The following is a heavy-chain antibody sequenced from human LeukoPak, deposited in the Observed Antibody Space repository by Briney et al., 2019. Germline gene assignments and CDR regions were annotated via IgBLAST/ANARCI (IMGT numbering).Heavy chain of an antibody. CDR3: ARDRSTAYYYGSGSYFPRYYYYMDV. CDR2: IYTSGST. D-gene: IGHD3-10*01. V-gene: IGHV4-4*07. J-gene: IGHJ6*03. CDR1: GGSISSYY. Sequence: SETLSLTCTVSGGSISSYYWSWIRQPAGKGLEWIGRIYTSGSTNYNPSLKSRVTISVDTSKNQFSLKLSSVTAADTAVYYCARDRSTAYYYGSGSYFPRYYYYMDVWGKGTTVTISS.